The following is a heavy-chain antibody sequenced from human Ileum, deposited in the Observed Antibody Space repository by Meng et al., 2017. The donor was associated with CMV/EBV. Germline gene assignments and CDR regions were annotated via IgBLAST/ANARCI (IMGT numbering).Heavy chain of an antibody. V-gene: IGHV1-3*04. D-gene: IGHD5-12*01. CDR2: INTGNAYT. CDR1: GYTFTSHL. J-gene: IGHJ4*02. Sequence: CKASGYTFTSHLMQWVRQAPGQGLEWMGWINTGNAYTTYSRNFQGRAAITRDTSANVVYMELSSLTSEDTAVYYCARESGYGGAFDFWGQGTLVTVSS. CDR3: ARESGYGGAFDF.